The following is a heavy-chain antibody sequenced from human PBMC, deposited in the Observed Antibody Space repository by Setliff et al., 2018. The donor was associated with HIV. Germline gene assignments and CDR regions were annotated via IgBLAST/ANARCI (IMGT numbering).Heavy chain of an antibody. Sequence: PSETLSLTCIVSGGSISSSSHYWGWIRQPPGKGLEWIGNIYYSGSTYYNPSLKSRVTISVDTSKNQFSLKLSSVTAADTAVYYCASGTSSSEFDYWGQGTLVTVSS. CDR1: GGSISSSSHY. V-gene: IGHV4-39*07. J-gene: IGHJ4*02. CDR2: IYYSGST. D-gene: IGHD6-13*01. CDR3: ASGTSSSEFDY.